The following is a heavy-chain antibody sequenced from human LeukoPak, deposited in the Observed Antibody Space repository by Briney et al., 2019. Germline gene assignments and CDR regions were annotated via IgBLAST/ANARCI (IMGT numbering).Heavy chain of an antibody. CDR2: ISSSSSTI. CDR3: AKDIEPLWFGELRFDY. CDR1: GFTFSSCS. D-gene: IGHD3-10*01. J-gene: IGHJ4*02. V-gene: IGHV3-48*04. Sequence: GGSLRLSCAASGFTFSSCSMNWVRQAPGKGLEWVSYISSSSSTIYYADSVKGRFTISRDNAKNSLYLQMNSLRAEDTALYYCAKDIEPLWFGELRFDYWGQGTLVTVSS.